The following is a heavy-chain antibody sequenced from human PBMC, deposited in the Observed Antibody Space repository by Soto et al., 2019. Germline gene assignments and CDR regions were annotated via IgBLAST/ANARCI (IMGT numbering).Heavy chain of an antibody. CDR2: IYYSGST. J-gene: IGHJ4*02. Sequence: SETLSLTCTVSGGSISSYYWSWIRQPPGKGLEWIGYIYYSGSTNYNPSLKSRVTISVDTSKNQFSLKLSSVTAADTAVYYCARTTYYYDSSGYYGYYFDYSGQGTLVTVSS. CDR3: ARTTYYYDSSGYYGYYFDY. CDR1: GGSISSYY. V-gene: IGHV4-59*01. D-gene: IGHD3-22*01.